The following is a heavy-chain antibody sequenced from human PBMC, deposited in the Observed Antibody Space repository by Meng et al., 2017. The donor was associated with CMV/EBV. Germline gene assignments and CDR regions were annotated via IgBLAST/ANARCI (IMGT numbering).Heavy chain of an antibody. CDR1: GDSVSSNSAA. J-gene: IGHJ6*02. CDR2: TYYRSKWYN. Sequence: SETLSLTCAISGDSVSSNSAAWNWIRQSPSRGLEWLGRTYYRSKWYNDYAISVKSRITINPDTSKNQFSLQLNSVTPEDTAVYYCARDYYDSGGYYYTEGYYHGLDVWSQGTTVTVSS. CDR3: ARDYYDSGGYYYTEGYYHGLDV. D-gene: IGHD3-22*01. V-gene: IGHV6-1*01.